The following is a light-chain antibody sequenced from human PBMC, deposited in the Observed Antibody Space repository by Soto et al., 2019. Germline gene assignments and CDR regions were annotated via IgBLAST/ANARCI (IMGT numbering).Light chain of an antibody. Sequence: VIWMTQSPSLVSASIGDRVTITCRGSQGIGRYLAWYQQKPGKAPQLLIYLASTLQSGVPSRFSGSGSDTDFTLTISRLQSEDAATYHCQQYYSFPLSFGGGTKVEIK. CDR3: QQYYSFPLS. J-gene: IGKJ4*01. CDR2: LAS. CDR1: QGIGRY. V-gene: IGKV1D-8*01.